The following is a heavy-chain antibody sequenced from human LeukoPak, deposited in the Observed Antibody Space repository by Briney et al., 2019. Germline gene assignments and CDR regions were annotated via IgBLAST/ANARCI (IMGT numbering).Heavy chain of an antibody. CDR1: GYTLTELS. Sequence: VASVKVSCKVSGYTLTELSMHWVRQAPGKGLEWMGGFDPEDGETIYAQKFQGRVTMTEDTSTDTAYMELSSLRSEDTAVYYCATGTGRQDAFDIWGQGTMVTVSS. CDR3: ATGTGRQDAFDI. J-gene: IGHJ3*02. D-gene: IGHD3/OR15-3a*01. CDR2: FDPEDGET. V-gene: IGHV1-24*01.